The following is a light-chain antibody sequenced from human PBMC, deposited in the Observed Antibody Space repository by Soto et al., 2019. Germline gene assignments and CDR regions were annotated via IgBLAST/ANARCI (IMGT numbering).Light chain of an antibody. J-gene: IGKJ1*01. CDR3: QQYNNWPPT. Sequence: VMMQSPATLSVSPGERATLSCRASQSVSSNLAWYQQKPGQVPSLLIYGAFTRTTAFPDRFSGSGSGTEFTLTISSLQSEDFAVYYCQQYNNWPPTFGQGTKVDIK. CDR2: GAF. V-gene: IGKV3-15*01. CDR1: QSVSSN.